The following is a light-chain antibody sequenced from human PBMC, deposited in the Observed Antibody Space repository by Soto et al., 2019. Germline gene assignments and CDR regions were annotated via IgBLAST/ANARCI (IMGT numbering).Light chain of an antibody. V-gene: IGKV1-33*01. J-gene: IGKJ5*01. CDR2: DAS. CDR1: QDISTY. Sequence: DIQMTQSPSSLSASVGDRVTITCQASQDISTYLNWYQQKPGKVPKLLIYDASNLETGVPSRFSGRGSGTDFTYYISRLQPEDIATYYCQQFDNFPRAITFGHGTRLELK. CDR3: QQFDNFPRAIT.